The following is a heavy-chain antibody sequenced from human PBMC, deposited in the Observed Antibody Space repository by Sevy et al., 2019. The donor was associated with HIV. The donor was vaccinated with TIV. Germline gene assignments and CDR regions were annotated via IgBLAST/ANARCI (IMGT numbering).Heavy chain of an antibody. CDR3: ARDRSYSSRFLVDY. CDR2: INPNSGGT. D-gene: IGHD1-26*01. Sequence: ASVKVSCKASGYTFTGYYMHWVRQAPGQGLEWMGWINPNSGGTNYAQKFQGRVTMTRDTSISKAYMELSRLRSDDTAVYYCARDRSYSSRFLVDYWGQGTLVTVSS. CDR1: GYTFTGYY. V-gene: IGHV1-2*02. J-gene: IGHJ4*02.